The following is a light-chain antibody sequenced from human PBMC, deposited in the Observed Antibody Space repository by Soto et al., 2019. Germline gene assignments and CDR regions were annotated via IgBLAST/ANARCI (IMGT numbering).Light chain of an antibody. Sequence: IGFTHSPSTLSLSPGERATLSRRASQSVSSSYLAWYQQKPGQAPRLLIYGASSRATGIPDRFSGSGSGTDFTLTISRLEPEDFAVYYCQQYGSSPRTFGQGTKVDIK. CDR3: QQYGSSPRT. J-gene: IGKJ1*01. CDR1: QSVSSSY. V-gene: IGKV3-20*01. CDR2: GAS.